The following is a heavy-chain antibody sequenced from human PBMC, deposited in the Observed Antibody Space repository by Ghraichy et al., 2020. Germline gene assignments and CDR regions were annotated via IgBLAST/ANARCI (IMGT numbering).Heavy chain of an antibody. CDR3: TRASTVPFDY. CDR2: IRSKAYGGTT. J-gene: IGHJ4*02. D-gene: IGHD4-17*01. CDR1: GFTFGDYA. Sequence: GESLNISCTASGFTFGDYAMSWFRQAPGKGLEWVGFIRSKAYGGTTEYAASVKGRFTISRDDSKSIAYLQMNSLKTEDTAVYYCTRASTVPFDYWGQGTLVTVSS. V-gene: IGHV3-49*03.